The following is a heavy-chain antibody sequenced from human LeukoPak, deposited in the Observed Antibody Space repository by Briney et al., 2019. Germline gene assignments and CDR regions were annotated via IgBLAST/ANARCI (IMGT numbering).Heavy chain of an antibody. CDR2: INPNSGVT. CDR1: RCTLNGYY. V-gene: IGHV1-2*02. CDR3: ARGPPTRVVVNTSGDFDN. D-gene: IGHD2-15*01. J-gene: IGHJ4*02. Sequence: ASVKVSCKSSRCTLNGYYLHWVRPAPGQGLEWMGWINPNSGVTKFAQKLQGRVTLTRDTSIRTAYMELRRLKSDDRGVYYCARGPPTRVVVNTSGDFDNWGQGTLVTVSS.